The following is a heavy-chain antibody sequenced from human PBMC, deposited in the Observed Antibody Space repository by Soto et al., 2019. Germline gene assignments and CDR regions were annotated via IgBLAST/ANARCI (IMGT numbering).Heavy chain of an antibody. V-gene: IGHV1-2*02. J-gene: IGHJ6*02. CDR1: GYTFTGYY. D-gene: IGHD3-3*01. Sequence: QVQLVQSGAEVKKPGASVKVSCKASGYTFTGYYMHWVRQAPGQGLEWMGWINPNSGDTNYAQKFQGRVNMTRDTSISTAYMELSRVRSDDTAVYYCARCLYDFGGGMDVWGQGTTVTVSS. CDR2: INPNSGDT. CDR3: ARCLYDFGGGMDV.